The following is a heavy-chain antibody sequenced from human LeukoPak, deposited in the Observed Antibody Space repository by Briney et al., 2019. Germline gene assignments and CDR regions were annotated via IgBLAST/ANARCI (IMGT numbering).Heavy chain of an antibody. V-gene: IGHV5-51*01. CDR2: IYPADSDT. D-gene: IGHD3-22*01. CDR1: GFSFTSNW. CDR3: ARDLDSRFDS. J-gene: IGHJ4*02. Sequence: GESLKISCKGSGFSFTSNWIGWVRQMPGKGLEWMGIIYPADSDTRYSLSFQGQVTISADTSINTAYLQWTSLKASDTAMYYCARDLDSRFDSWGQGTLVTVSS.